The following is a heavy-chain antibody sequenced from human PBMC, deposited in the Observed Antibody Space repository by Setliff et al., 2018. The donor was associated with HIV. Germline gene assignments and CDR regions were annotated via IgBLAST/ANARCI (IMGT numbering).Heavy chain of an antibody. Sequence: ASVKVSCKTSGGTFSSYAVSWVRQAPGQGLEWMGGIIPAFGTANYAQKFQGRVTITTDESTSTAYMELSGLRSEDTAVYFCARDVLLVAGIRFDYWGQGTLVTVSS. CDR3: ARDVLLVAGIRFDY. D-gene: IGHD6-19*01. CDR2: IIPAFGTA. V-gene: IGHV1-69*05. CDR1: GGTFSSYA. J-gene: IGHJ4*01.